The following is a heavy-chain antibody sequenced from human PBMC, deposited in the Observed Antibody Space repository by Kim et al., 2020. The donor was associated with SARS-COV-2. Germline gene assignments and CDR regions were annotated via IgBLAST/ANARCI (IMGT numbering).Heavy chain of an antibody. CDR2: INPNSGGT. CDR3: ARDSCSGGSCYSWWFDP. V-gene: IGHV1-2*06. CDR1: GYTFTGYY. Sequence: ASVKVSCKASGYTFTGYYMHWVRQAPGQGLEWMGRINPNSGGTNYAKKFQGRVTMTRDTSISTAYMELSRLRSDDTAVYYCARDSCSGGSCYSWWFDPWGQGTLVTVSS. D-gene: IGHD2-15*01. J-gene: IGHJ5*02.